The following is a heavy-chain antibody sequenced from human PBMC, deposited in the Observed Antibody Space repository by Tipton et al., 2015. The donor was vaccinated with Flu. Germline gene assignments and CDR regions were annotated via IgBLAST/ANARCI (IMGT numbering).Heavy chain of an antibody. J-gene: IGHJ4*02. CDR2: IYSISST. CDR1: GFTVSTNY. Sequence: AVSGFTVSTNYMSWVRQAPGKGLEWVSVIYSISSTYYADSVKSRFTISRDNSKNTLYLQMNSLRVEDTAVYYCARDTSYCSGGSCDYWGQGTLVTVSS. CDR3: ARDTSYCSGGSCDY. V-gene: IGHV3-53*01. D-gene: IGHD2-15*01.